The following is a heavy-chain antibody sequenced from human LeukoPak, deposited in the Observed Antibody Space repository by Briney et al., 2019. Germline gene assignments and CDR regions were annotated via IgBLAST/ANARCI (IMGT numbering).Heavy chain of an antibody. V-gene: IGHV3-7*01. CDR2: INQDGSER. J-gene: IGHJ3*02. Sequence: SGGSLRLSCAASGFTFSSLWMTWVRQAPGKGVEWVANINQDGSERYYVDSVKSRFTISRDNAKNSLYLQMNSLRAEDTAVYYCARDSEYSSSFAFDIWGQGTMVTVSS. D-gene: IGHD6-13*01. CDR1: GFTFSSLW. CDR3: ARDSEYSSSFAFDI.